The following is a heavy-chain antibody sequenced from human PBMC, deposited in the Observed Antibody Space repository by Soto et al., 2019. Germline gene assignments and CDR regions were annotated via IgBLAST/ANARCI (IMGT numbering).Heavy chain of an antibody. V-gene: IGHV4-30-2*01. D-gene: IGHD2-21*01. CDR3: ATLPPRIVVKVLPIPM. CDR2: IYHSGST. CDR1: GGSMSTGGYS. Sequence: SETLSLTCAVSGGSMSTGGYSWSWLRQPPGKGLEWIGYIYHSGSTYYNPSLKSRVTISVDRSKNQFSLTLSCVTAADTAVYYCATLPPRIVVKVLPIPMWGPGTLVTVSS. J-gene: IGHJ4*01.